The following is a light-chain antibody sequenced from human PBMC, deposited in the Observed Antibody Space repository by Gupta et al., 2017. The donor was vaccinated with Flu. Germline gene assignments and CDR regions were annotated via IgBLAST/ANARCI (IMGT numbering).Light chain of an antibody. Sequence: QSALTQPASVSGSPGQSITISCTGTSSDIGSYNDVSWYQQHPGQAPKLLMYGVTNRHSGVSNRGSASKSGDKASIHISALQSEDEADDYCSSSISRSTLGFGGGTKLTVL. CDR1: SSDIGSYND. J-gene: IGLJ2*01. CDR2: GVT. V-gene: IGLV2-14*01. CDR3: SSSISRSTLG.